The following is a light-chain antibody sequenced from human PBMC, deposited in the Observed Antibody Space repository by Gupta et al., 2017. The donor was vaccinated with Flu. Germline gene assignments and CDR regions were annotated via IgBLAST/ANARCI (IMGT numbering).Light chain of an antibody. CDR3: QVWDSSSDHYV. CDR2: DDS. J-gene: IGLJ1*01. CDR1: NIGTKS. V-gene: IGLV3-21*02. Sequence: QPPSVSVAPGQTARITCGADNIGTKSVHWYQQKPGQAPVLVLYDDSGRPSGIAERFSGSNSGYTATLTISRVEAGDEADYYCQVWDSSSDHYVFGTGTKVTVL.